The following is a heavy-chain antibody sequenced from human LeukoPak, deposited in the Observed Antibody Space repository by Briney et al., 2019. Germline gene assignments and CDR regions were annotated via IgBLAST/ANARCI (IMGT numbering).Heavy chain of an antibody. Sequence: GGSLRLSCEASGFNFDTFAMSWVRQPPEKGLEWVSSISGTTDVAYYADSVKGRFTISRDNSKNTLYLQMNRLRVEDTAIYYCAGSGILEWGGFDPWGQGSLVTVSS. D-gene: IGHD3-3*01. V-gene: IGHV3-23*01. J-gene: IGHJ5*02. CDR2: ISGTTDVA. CDR3: AGSGILEWGGFDP. CDR1: GFNFDTFA.